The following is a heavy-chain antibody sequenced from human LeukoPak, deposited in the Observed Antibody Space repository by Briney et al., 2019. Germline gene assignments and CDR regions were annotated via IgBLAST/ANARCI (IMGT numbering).Heavy chain of an antibody. CDR3: ARVVPMYSSDWYDDY. CDR2: IYYGGST. D-gene: IGHD6-19*01. J-gene: IGHJ4*02. V-gene: IGHV4-39*01. CDR1: GGSISSSSYY. Sequence: SETLSLTCTVPGGSISSSSYYWGWIRQPPGKGLEWIGTIYYGGSTYYNPSLKSRVTISVDTSKNQFSLKLSSVTAADTAVYYCARVVPMYSSDWYDDYWGQGTLVTVSS.